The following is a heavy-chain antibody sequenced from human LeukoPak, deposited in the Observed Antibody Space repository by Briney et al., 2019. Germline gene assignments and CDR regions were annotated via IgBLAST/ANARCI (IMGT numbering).Heavy chain of an antibody. Sequence: GGTLRLSCTASGFSFSGHWMHWARQLPVKGLVWVSRISPTGRTTSYADSVKCRFTVSRDNAKNTLYLQVNNLRAEDTAVYYCARGPNSNWSGLDFWGQGTLLTVSS. D-gene: IGHD6-6*01. CDR3: ARGPNSNWSGLDF. CDR1: GFSFSGHW. V-gene: IGHV3-74*01. CDR2: ISPTGRTT. J-gene: IGHJ4*02.